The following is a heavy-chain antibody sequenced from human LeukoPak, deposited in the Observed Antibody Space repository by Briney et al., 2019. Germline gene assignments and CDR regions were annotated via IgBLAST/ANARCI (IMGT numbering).Heavy chain of an antibody. CDR2: INPNSGGT. J-gene: IGHJ4*02. V-gene: IGHV1-2*02. CDR3: ARDLFAPPFIAVAGTSFDY. CDR1: GYTFTGHY. D-gene: IGHD6-19*01. Sequence: ASVTVSCKASGYTFTGHYMHWVRQAPGQGLEWMGWINPNSGGTNYAQKFQGRVTMTRDTSISTAYMELSRLRSDDTAVYYCARDLFAPPFIAVAGTSFDYWGQGTLVTVSS.